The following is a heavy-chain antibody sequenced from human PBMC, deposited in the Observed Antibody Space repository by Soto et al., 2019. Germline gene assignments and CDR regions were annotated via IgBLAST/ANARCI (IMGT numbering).Heavy chain of an antibody. D-gene: IGHD6-13*01. CDR3: AKVTSAAGTHFDY. Sequence: GGSLRLSCAASGFTFSSYGMHWVRQAPGKGLEWVAVISYDGSNKYYADSVKGRFTISRDNSKNTLYLQMNSLRAEDTAVYYCAKVTSAAGTHFDYWGQGTLVTVSS. CDR1: GFTFSSYG. J-gene: IGHJ4*02. CDR2: ISYDGSNK. V-gene: IGHV3-30*18.